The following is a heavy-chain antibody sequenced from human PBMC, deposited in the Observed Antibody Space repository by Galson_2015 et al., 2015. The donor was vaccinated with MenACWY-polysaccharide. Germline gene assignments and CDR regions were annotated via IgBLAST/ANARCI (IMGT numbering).Heavy chain of an antibody. D-gene: IGHD6-13*01. CDR1: GDSVSSNSAA. V-gene: IGHV6-1*01. CDR2: TYYRSKWYH. Sequence: CAISGDSVSSNSAAWNWIRQSPSRDLEWLGRTYYRSKWYHDYPVSVKSRITINPDTSKNQFSLQLNSVTPDDTALYYCARTCPPYSRTWYECFDYWDQGTLVTVSS. CDR3: ARTCPPYSRTWYECFDY. J-gene: IGHJ4*02.